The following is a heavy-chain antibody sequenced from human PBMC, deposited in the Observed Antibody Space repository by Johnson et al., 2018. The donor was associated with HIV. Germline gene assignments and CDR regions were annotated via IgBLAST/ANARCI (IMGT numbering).Heavy chain of an antibody. CDR1: GISFSYAW. Sequence: EVQLVESGGGLVKPGGSLRLSCAASGISFSYAWMSWVRRAPGKGLEWVGRIKSKGSGGTIDYAAPVKDRFTISRDDSKNTLYLQMNSLRAEDTAVYYCARTRHYYEAFDIWGQGTMVTVSS. D-gene: IGHD3-10*01. V-gene: IGHV3-15*01. CDR3: ARTRHYYEAFDI. CDR2: IKSKGSGGTI. J-gene: IGHJ3*02.